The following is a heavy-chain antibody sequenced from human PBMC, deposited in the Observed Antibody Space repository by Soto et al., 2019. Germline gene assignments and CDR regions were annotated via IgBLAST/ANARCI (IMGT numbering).Heavy chain of an antibody. Sequence: SVKVSCKASGGTLNNYAINWVRQAPGQGLEWMGGILPVSAPPDYAQKFQGRVSITADHSTSTVYMELSRLKSDDTAVYFCATDSNYDVSNSFWGQGTLVTV. CDR2: ILPVSAPP. J-gene: IGHJ4*02. CDR1: GGTLNNYA. CDR3: ATDSNYDVSNSF. V-gene: IGHV1-69*13. D-gene: IGHD3-3*01.